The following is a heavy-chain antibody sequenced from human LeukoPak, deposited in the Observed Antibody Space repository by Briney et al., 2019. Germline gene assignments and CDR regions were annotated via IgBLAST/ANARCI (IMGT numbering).Heavy chain of an antibody. CDR3: ARDVGGSYEGSDY. D-gene: IGHD1-26*01. V-gene: IGHV3-66*02. CDR2: IYSGGST. Sequence: ETGGSLRLSCAASGFTVSSNYMSWVRQAPGKGLEWVSVIYSGGSTYYADSVKGRFTISRDNSKNTLYLQMNNLRAEDTAVYYCARDVGGSYEGSDYWGQGTLVTVSS. CDR1: GFTVSSNY. J-gene: IGHJ4*02.